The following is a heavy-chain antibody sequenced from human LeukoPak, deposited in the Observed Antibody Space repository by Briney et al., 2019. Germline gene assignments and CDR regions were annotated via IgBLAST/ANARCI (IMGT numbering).Heavy chain of an antibody. D-gene: IGHD2-15*01. CDR1: GFTFSSYG. V-gene: IGHV3-33*01. CDR3: ARTAGYCSGGSCYGLFDY. J-gene: IGHJ4*02. CDR2: IWYDGSNK. Sequence: GGSLRLSCAASGFTFSSYGMHWVRQAPGKGLEWVAVIWYDGSNKYYADSVKGRFTISRDNSKNTLYLQMNSLRAEDTAVYYCARTAGYCSGGSCYGLFDYWGQGTLVTVSS.